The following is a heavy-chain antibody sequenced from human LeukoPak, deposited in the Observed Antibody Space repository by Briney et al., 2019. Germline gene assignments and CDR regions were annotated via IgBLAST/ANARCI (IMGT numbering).Heavy chain of an antibody. J-gene: IGHJ5*01. Sequence: SQTLSLTCTVSGGSISSGSYYWSWIRQPAGKGLEWIGRIYASGNINYNPSLKSRITISVDTSKNQFSLKLSSVTAADTAVYYCATGYGKLDSWGQGTLVTVSS. V-gene: IGHV4-61*02. D-gene: IGHD2-15*01. CDR2: IYASGNI. CDR1: GGSISSGSYY. CDR3: ATGYGKLDS.